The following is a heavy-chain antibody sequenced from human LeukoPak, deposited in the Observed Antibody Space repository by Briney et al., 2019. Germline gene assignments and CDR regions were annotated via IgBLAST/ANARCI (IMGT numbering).Heavy chain of an antibody. CDR1: GGSFSGYY. CDR2: INHSGST. CDR3: ARGYYYYYGMDV. V-gene: IGHV4-34*01. J-gene: IGHJ6*02. Sequence: SETLSLTCAVYGGSFSGYYWSWIRQPPGKGLEWIGEINHSGSTNYNPSLKSRVTISVDTSKNQFSLKLSSVTAANTAVYYCARGYYYYYGMDVWGQGTTVTVSS.